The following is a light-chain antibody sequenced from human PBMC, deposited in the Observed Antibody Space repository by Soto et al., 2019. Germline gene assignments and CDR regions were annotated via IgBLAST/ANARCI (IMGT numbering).Light chain of an antibody. V-gene: IGLV2-8*01. CDR1: KNDIGVYDF. CDR2: EVV. J-gene: IGLJ1*01. CDR3: KSYAGSNTFV. Sequence: SAQCPPPSGSWSPGQSVAISCTGTKNDIGVYDFVSWYQHHPSKAPRLIIYEVVQRPSGVPDRFSGSKSGNTASLTVSGLQAADEADYFCKSYAGSNTFVFGSGTKFTVL.